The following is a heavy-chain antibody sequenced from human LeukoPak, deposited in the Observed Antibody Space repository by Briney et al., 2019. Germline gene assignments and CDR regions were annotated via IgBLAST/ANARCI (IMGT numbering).Heavy chain of an antibody. CDR2: ISPSGAST. V-gene: IGHV1-46*01. D-gene: IGHD6-19*01. J-gene: IGHJ6*03. Sequence: GASVKVSCKASGYTFTNYYMHWVRQAPGQGLEWMGMISPSGASTSYAQKFQGRVTMTRDVSTSTVYMELSSLRSEDTAVYYCARGIAVAGYYYYYMDVWGKGTTVTVSS. CDR3: ARGIAVAGYYYYYMDV. CDR1: GYTFTNYY.